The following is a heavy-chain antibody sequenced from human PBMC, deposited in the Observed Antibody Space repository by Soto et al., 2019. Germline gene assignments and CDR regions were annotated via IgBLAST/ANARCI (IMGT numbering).Heavy chain of an antibody. CDR2: ISGSADST. CDR3: ARHKFYGDPYYFDY. J-gene: IGHJ4*02. Sequence: GGSLRLSCAASGFTFSSYAMNWVRQAPGKGLEWVSVISGSADSTYYADSVKGRFTIARDNSRNTLYLQMNSLRAEDTAVYYCARHKFYGDPYYFDYWGQGTLVTVSS. D-gene: IGHD4-17*01. V-gene: IGHV3-23*01. CDR1: GFTFSSYA.